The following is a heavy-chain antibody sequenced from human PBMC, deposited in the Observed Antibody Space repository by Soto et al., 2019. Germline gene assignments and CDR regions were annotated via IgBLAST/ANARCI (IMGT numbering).Heavy chain of an antibody. V-gene: IGHV1-18*01. CDR1: GYTFTIYG. D-gene: IGHD5-12*01. J-gene: IGHJ6*02. Sequence: QVQLVQSGGEVKKPGASVKVSCKASGYTFTIYGINWVRQAPGQGLEWMGWISPDNGNTNYAQKLQGRVTMTTDTSTSTAYMELRSLRSDDTAVYYCARALGYSCYGGMDVWGQGTTVTVSS. CDR3: ARALGYSCYGGMDV. CDR2: ISPDNGNT.